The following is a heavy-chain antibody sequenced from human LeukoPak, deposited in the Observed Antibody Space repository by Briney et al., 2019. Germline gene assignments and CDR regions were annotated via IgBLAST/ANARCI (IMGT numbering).Heavy chain of an antibody. D-gene: IGHD3-10*01. V-gene: IGHV3-21*01. CDR3: ARVGYGSGSYYTNYYYYYGMDV. CDR1: GFTFSSYS. CDR2: ISSSSSYI. Sequence: GGSLRLSCAASGFTFSSYSMNWVRQAPGKGLEWVSSISSSSSYIYYADSVKGRFTISRDNAKNSLYLQMNSLRAEDTAVYYCARVGYGSGSYYTNYYYYYGMDVWGQGTTVTVSS. J-gene: IGHJ6*02.